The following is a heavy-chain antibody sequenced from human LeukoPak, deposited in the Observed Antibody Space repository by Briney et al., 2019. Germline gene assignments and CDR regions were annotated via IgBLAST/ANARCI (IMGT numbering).Heavy chain of an antibody. Sequence: EGSLRLSCAASGFTFSSYAMSWVRKAPGKGLEWVSAISGSGGSTYYADSVKGRFTISRDNSKNTLFLQMNSLIAEDTAVYYCAAVGSSIYWGQGTLVTVSS. V-gene: IGHV3-23*01. CDR2: ISGSGGST. CDR1: GFTFSSYA. CDR3: AAVGSSIY. D-gene: IGHD2-2*01. J-gene: IGHJ4*02.